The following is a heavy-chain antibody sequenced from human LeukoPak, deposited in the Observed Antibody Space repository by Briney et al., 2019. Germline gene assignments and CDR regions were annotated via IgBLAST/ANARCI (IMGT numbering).Heavy chain of an antibody. CDR1: GGSIRSGSHY. CDR3: AKRDDSGGNLVDL. D-gene: IGHD3-22*01. Sequence: SETLSLTCTVSGGSIRSGSHYWAWIWQPPGKGLEWIGSIYYSWSTYYNRSLENRVTISIDTSKNHFSLKLSSLSAADTSVYYCAKRDDSGGNLVDLWGQGTLVTVS. V-gene: IGHV4-39*02. J-gene: IGHJ4*02. CDR2: IYYSWST.